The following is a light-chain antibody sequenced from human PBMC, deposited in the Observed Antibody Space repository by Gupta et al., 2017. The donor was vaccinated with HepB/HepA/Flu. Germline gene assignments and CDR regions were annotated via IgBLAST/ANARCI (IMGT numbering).Light chain of an antibody. CDR1: QSVSSSY. Sequence: EIVLTQSPATLSLSPGERATLSCRASQSVSSSYLAWYQQKPGQAPRLLIYGASSRATGIPDRFSGSGSGTDFTLTISRLEPEDFAGYYCQQYGSSPRSFGQGTKLEIK. J-gene: IGKJ2*04. V-gene: IGKV3-20*01. CDR3: QQYGSSPRS. CDR2: GAS.